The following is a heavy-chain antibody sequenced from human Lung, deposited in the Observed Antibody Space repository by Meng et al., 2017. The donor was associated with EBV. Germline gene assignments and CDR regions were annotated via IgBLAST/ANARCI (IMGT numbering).Heavy chain of an antibody. J-gene: IGHJ4*02. CDR2: VKSITVGATP. Sequence: EVQLVESGGGLVKPGGSLRLSWAASGFTFSNAWMSWVRQAPGKGLALRGGVKSITVGATPGHDPPVKGSFTMSRDEYINTLYLQMHSLKTDDTAVYDCTTDLWFGVSVDYWGQGTLVTVSS. CDR1: GFTFSNAW. CDR3: TTDLWFGVSVDY. V-gene: IGHV3-15*01. D-gene: IGHD3-10*01.